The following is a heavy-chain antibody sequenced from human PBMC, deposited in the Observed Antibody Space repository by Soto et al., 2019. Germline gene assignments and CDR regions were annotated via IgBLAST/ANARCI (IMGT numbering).Heavy chain of an antibody. D-gene: IGHD5-12*01. Sequence: SETLSLTCTVSDGSVSSGSYYWTWMRQPPGKGLEWIGYIYSSGSTLYNPSLKSRVIISADTSMNQFSLKLSSVTAADTAVYYCARDSLALFDSWGQGTLGTVSA. J-gene: IGHJ4*02. CDR1: DGSVSSGSYY. CDR3: ARDSLALFDS. CDR2: IYSSGST. V-gene: IGHV4-61*01.